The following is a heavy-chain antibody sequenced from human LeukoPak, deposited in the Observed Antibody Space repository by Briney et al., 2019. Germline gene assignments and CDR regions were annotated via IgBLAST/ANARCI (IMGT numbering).Heavy chain of an antibody. V-gene: IGHV3-74*01. CDR2: ITSDGSST. J-gene: IGHJ4*02. CDR1: GFTFSSYW. CDR3: ARVAGTYQASRCDY. Sequence: GGSLRVSCAASGFTFSSYWMHWVHQAPGKGLVWVSRITSDGSSTAYADSVKGRFTISRDNAKNTLSLQMNSLRAEDTAVYYCARVAGTYQASRCDYWGQGTLVTVSS. D-gene: IGHD5-24*01.